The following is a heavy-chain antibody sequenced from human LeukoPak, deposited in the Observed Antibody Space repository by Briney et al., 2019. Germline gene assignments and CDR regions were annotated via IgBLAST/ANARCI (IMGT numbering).Heavy chain of an antibody. Sequence: SGPALVKPTQTLTLTCTFSGFSLSTSGMCVSWIRQPPGKALEWLARIDWDDDKYYSTSLKTRLTISKDTSKNQVVLTMTNMDPVDTATHYCARIRTRDSYGYKGSGWFDPWGQGTLVTVSS. CDR1: GFSLSTSGMC. CDR3: ARIRTRDSYGYKGSGWFDP. J-gene: IGHJ5*02. D-gene: IGHD5-18*01. CDR2: IDWDDDK. V-gene: IGHV2-70*11.